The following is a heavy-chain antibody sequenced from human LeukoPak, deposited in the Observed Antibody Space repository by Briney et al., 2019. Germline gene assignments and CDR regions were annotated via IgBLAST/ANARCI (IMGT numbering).Heavy chain of an antibody. V-gene: IGHV3-48*03. J-gene: IGHJ4*02. CDR1: GFPFKNFE. CDR3: ARVGFFTSFDS. CDR2: ISSFGGTT. Sequence: GGSLRLSCAACGFPFKNFEMNWVRQAPGKGLEWLSYISSFGGTTYYTDSVKGRFTISRDNAKNSLHLHMTSLRADDTAVYYCARVGFFTSFDSWGQGTLVTVSS. D-gene: IGHD3-3*01.